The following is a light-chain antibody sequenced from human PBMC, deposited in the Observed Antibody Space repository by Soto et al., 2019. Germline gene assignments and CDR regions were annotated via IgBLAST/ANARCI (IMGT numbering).Light chain of an antibody. V-gene: IGKV1-9*01. J-gene: IGKJ1*01. CDR2: AAS. CDR3: QQYNKWPRT. CDR1: QGIRNY. Sequence: QLTQSPSSLPASVGDRVTITFRASQGIRNYLAWYQQKXGKAPKXXIYAASTLRSGVPSRFSGSGSGTEFTLTISSLQSEDFAVYDCQQYNKWPRTFGQGTKVDI.